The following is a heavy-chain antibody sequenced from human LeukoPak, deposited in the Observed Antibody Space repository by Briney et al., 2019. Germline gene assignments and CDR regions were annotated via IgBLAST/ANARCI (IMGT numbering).Heavy chain of an antibody. V-gene: IGHV1-2*02. CDR1: GYTFTGYY. CDR3: ARGRVLTGYYKDY. J-gene: IGHJ4*02. Sequence: ASVKVSCKASGYTFTGYYMHWVRQAPGQGLEWMGWINPNGGGTNYAQKFQGRVTMTRDTSISTAYMELSRLRSDDTAVYYCARGRVLTGYYKDYWGQGTLVTVSS. D-gene: IGHD3-9*01. CDR2: INPNGGGT.